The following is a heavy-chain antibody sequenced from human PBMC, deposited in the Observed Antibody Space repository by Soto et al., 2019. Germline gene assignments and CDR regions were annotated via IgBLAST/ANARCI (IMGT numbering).Heavy chain of an antibody. J-gene: IGHJ4*02. V-gene: IGHV3-33*01. D-gene: IGHD2-21*01. CDR3: ARGLHSLFDY. CDR2: IWYDGNNK. CDR1: GFIFSNYG. Sequence: GGSLRLSCAASGFIFSNYGMHWVRQAPGKGLEWLAVIWYDGNNKYYADSVKGRFIISRDNSNNTLYMQMTSLRADDTAVYYCARGLHSLFDYWGQGTLVTVSS.